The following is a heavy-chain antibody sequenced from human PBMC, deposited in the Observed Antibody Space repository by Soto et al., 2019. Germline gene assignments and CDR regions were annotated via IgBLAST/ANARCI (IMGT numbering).Heavy chain of an antibody. CDR2: FDPEDGET. CDR3: ATDSGIAARQVPYYYGMDV. CDR1: GYTLTELS. D-gene: IGHD6-6*01. J-gene: IGHJ6*02. V-gene: IGHV1-24*01. Sequence: ASVKVSCKVSGYTLTELSMHWVRQAPGKGLEWMGGFDPEDGETIYAQKFQGRVTMTEDTSTDTAYMELSSLRSEDTAVYYCATDSGIAARQVPYYYGMDVWGQGTTVTVSS.